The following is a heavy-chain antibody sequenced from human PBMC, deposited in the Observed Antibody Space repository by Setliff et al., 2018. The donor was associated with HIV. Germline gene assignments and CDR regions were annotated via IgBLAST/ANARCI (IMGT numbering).Heavy chain of an antibody. V-gene: IGHV1-8*02. J-gene: IGHJ3*02. D-gene: IGHD2-15*01. Sequence: ASVKVSCKASGYTFTTYDINWVRQAAGQGLEWMGWMNPNSGNTGYAQRFQGRHTMTRNTSISTAYMELNSLMSEDTAVYFCAIRREVVVATTGRGLDIWGQGKMVTVSS. CDR1: GYTFTTYD. CDR3: AIRREVVVATTGRGLDI. CDR2: MNPNSGNT.